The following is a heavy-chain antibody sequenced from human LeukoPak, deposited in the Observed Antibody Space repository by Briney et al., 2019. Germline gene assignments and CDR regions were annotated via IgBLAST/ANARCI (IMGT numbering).Heavy chain of an antibody. CDR1: GFTFSSYG. J-gene: IGHJ6*04. Sequence: GRSLRLSCAASGFTFSSYGMHWVRQAPGKGLEWVAAISYDGSNKYYADSVKGRFTISRDNSKNTLYLQMNSLRAEDTAVYYCAKDTRGTTPRYGMDVWGKGTTVTVSS. V-gene: IGHV3-30*18. CDR2: ISYDGSNK. CDR3: AKDTRGTTPRYGMDV. D-gene: IGHD1-1*01.